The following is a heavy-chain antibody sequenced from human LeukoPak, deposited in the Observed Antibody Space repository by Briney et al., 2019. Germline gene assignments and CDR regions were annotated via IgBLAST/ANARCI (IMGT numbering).Heavy chain of an antibody. CDR2: INXSGST. D-gene: IGHD3-10*01. V-gene: IGHV4-34*01. Sequence: SETLXXXXXVXXGSFSGYYXSWIRQPPGKGLEGIGEINXSGSTNYNPSLTSRGTISVDTSKKKFSLKLSSVTAADTAVYYCARGKRGFGELFRTLFAVFDYWGQGTLVTVSS. J-gene: IGHJ4*02. CDR1: XGSFSGYY. CDR3: ARGKRGFGELFRTLFAVFDY.